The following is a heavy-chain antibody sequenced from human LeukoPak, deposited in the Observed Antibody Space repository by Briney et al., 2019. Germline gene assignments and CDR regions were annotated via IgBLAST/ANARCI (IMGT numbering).Heavy chain of an antibody. CDR2: IKEDGSEK. D-gene: IGHD6-19*01. Sequence: GGSLRLSCAASGFTFSNSWMNWVRQAPGKGLEWVANIKEDGSEKYYVDSVKGRFTISRDNAKNSLYLQINSLRAEDTAVYYCARDRSSGWYLTPGFDPWGQGTLVTVSS. J-gene: IGHJ5*02. CDR3: ARDRSSGWYLTPGFDP. CDR1: GFTFSNSW. V-gene: IGHV3-7*04.